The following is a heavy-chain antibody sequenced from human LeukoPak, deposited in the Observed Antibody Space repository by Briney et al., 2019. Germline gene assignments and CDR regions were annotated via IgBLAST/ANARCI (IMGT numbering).Heavy chain of an antibody. D-gene: IGHD2-15*01. V-gene: IGHV3-23*01. Sequence: GGSLRLSCAASGFTFSSYAMSWVRQAPGKGLEWVSAISGSGGSTYYADSVKGRFTISRDNSKNTLYLQMNSLRAEDTAVYYCAKAYDIVVVVAAPLDYWGQGTLVTVSS. CDR2: ISGSGGST. J-gene: IGHJ4*02. CDR1: GFTFSSYA. CDR3: AKAYDIVVVVAAPLDY.